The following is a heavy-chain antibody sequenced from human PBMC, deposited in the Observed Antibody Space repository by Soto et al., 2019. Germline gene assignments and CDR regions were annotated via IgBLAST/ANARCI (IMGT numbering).Heavy chain of an antibody. CDR1: GFTFSSYS. V-gene: IGHV3-21*01. CDR3: ARVPIDSGYDSPYYYDSSDKPTDY. D-gene: IGHD3-22*01. CDR2: ISSSSSYI. Sequence: PGGSLRLSCAASGFTFSSYSMNWVRQAPGKGLEWVSSISSSSSYIYYADSVKGRFTISRDNAKNSLYLQMNSLRAEDTAVYYCARVPIDSGYDSPYYYDSSDKPTDYWGQGTLVTVSS. J-gene: IGHJ4*02.